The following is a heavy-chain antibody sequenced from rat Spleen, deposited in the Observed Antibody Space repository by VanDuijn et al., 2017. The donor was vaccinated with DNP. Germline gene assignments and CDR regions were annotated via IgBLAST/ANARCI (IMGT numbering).Heavy chain of an antibody. Sequence: EVQLVESGGGLVQPGMSLKLSCAASGFTFSDFNMAWVRQAPTKDLEWVAYIRYDGGGTKYADSVKGRFTISRDNAKNTLYLQMNSLRSEDMATYYCVRWNSGHFDYWGQGVMVPVSS. D-gene: IGHD4-3*01. J-gene: IGHJ2*01. V-gene: IGHV5-22*01. CDR3: VRWNSGHFDY. CDR2: IRYDGGGT. CDR1: GFTFSDFN.